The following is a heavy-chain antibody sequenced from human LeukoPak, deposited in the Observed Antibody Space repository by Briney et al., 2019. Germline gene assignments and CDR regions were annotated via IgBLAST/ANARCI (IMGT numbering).Heavy chain of an antibody. CDR2: IYYSGRS. J-gene: IGHJ5*02. Sequence: SETLSLTCTVSGGSISSSSYYWGWIRQPPGKGLVWIGSIYYSGRSYSNTSLKSRVTISVDTSKNQLSLQLSSVTAADTAVYCCARGSRSLYNWFDPWGQGTMVTVSS. CDR3: ARGSRSLYNWFDP. D-gene: IGHD2-15*01. CDR1: GGSISSSSYY. V-gene: IGHV4-39*07.